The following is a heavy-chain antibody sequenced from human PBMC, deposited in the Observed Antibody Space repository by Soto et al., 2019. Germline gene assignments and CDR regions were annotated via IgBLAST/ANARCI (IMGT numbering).Heavy chain of an antibody. V-gene: IGHV3-33*01. Sequence: GSLRLSCAASGFMFSNHGMHWVRQAPGKGLEWVAVIWSDGNNRYYADSVKGRFTISRDNSKNTVYLQMNSLRAEDTAVYYCAREVGYYDFWSGSGFDYWGQGTLVTVSS. CDR3: AREVGYYDFWSGSGFDY. D-gene: IGHD3-3*01. CDR2: IWSDGNNR. J-gene: IGHJ4*02. CDR1: GFMFSNHG.